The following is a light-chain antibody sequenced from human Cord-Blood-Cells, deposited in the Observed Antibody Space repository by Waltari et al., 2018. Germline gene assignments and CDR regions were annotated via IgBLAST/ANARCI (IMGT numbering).Light chain of an antibody. CDR3: QQYNSYWT. Sequence: DIQMTQSPSTLSASVGDRVTITCRASQSISSWLVWYQQKPGKAPKLLIYDASSLESGVPARFSGSGSGTEFTLTISSLQPDDFATQYCQQYNSYWTFGQGTKVEIK. CDR1: QSISSW. J-gene: IGKJ1*01. V-gene: IGKV1-5*01. CDR2: DAS.